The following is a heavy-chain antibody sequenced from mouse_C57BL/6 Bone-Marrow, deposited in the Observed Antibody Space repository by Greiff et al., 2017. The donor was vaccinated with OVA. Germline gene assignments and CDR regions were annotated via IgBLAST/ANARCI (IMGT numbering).Heavy chain of an antibody. D-gene: IGHD2-3*01. CDR1: GYTFTDYN. J-gene: IGHJ4*01. V-gene: IGHV1-18*01. CDR3: ARRGWLLRGGAMDD. CDR2: INPNNGGT. Sequence: VQLKESGPELVKPGASVKIPCKASGYTFTDYNMDWVKQSHGKSLEWIGDINPNNGGTIYNQKFKGKATLTVDKSSSTAYMELRSLTSEDTAVYYCARRGWLLRGGAMDDWGQGTSVTVSA.